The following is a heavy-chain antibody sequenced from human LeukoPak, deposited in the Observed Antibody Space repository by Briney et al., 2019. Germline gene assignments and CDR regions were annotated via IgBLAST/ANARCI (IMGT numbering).Heavy chain of an antibody. D-gene: IGHD3-10*01. Sequence: ASVKVSCKASGYTFTGYYMHWVRQAPGQGLEWMGWINPNSGGTNYAQKFQGRVTMTRDTSIGTAYMELSRLRSDDTAVYYCARVSWFEELPNYWGQGTLVTVSS. V-gene: IGHV1-2*02. J-gene: IGHJ4*02. CDR1: GYTFTGYY. CDR3: ARVSWFEELPNY. CDR2: INPNSGGT.